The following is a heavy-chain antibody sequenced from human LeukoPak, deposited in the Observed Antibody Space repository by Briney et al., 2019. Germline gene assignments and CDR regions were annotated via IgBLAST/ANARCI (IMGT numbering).Heavy chain of an antibody. CDR2: IYSDGTT. D-gene: IGHD3-10*01. CDR1: GFTVSTNY. CDR3: ARGLGYGSGPVDH. Sequence: PGGSLRLSCAASGFTVSTNYMTWVRQAPGKGLEWVSVIYSDGTTYCADSVKGRFTISRDNSKNTVYLQMNSLRAEDTAVYYCARGLGYGSGPVDHWGQGTLVTLSS. V-gene: IGHV3-53*01. J-gene: IGHJ4*02.